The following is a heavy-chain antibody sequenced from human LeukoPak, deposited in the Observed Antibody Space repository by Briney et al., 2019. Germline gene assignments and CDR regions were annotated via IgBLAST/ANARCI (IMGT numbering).Heavy chain of an antibody. J-gene: IGHJ3*02. Sequence: PGGSLRLSCAASGFIFSSYWMSWVRQAPGKGLEWVANIKQDGTEKYYVDSVKGRFTISRGNAKNSLYLQMNSLRAEDTAVYYCARAPIGRAYTFDIWGLGTMVTVSS. V-gene: IGHV3-7*04. CDR3: ARAPIGRAYTFDI. D-gene: IGHD1-26*01. CDR2: IKQDGTEK. CDR1: GFIFSSYW.